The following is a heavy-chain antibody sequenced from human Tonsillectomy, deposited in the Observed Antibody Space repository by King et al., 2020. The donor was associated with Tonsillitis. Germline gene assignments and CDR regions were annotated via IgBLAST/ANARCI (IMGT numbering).Heavy chain of an antibody. J-gene: IGHJ4*02. CDR3: AKDRVGILWFGELPGY. D-gene: IGHD3-10*01. Sequence: EQLVQSGGGVVQPGRSLRLSCAASGFTFSSYGMHWVRQAPGKGLEWVAVISYGGSNKYYADSVKGRFTISRDNSKKTLYLQMNSLGAEDTAVYYCAKDRVGILWFGELPGYWGQGTLVTVSS. CDR1: GFTFSSYG. V-gene: IGHV3-30*18. CDR2: ISYGGSNK.